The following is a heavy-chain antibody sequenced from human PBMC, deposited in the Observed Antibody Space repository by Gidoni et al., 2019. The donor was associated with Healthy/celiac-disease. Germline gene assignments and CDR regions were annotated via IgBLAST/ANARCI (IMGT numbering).Heavy chain of an antibody. CDR3: ARGGYDFWSGYFVWFDP. CDR2: INHSGST. Sequence: LSLTFAVYGGSFSGYYWSWIRQPPGKGLEWIGEINHSGSTNYNPSLKSRVTISVDTSKNQFSLKLSSVTAADTAVYYCARGGYDFWSGYFVWFDPWGQGTLVTVSS. D-gene: IGHD3-3*01. V-gene: IGHV4-34*01. J-gene: IGHJ5*02. CDR1: GGSFSGYY.